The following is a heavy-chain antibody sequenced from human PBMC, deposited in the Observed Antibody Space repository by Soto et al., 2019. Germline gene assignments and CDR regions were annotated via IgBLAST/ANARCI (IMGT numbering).Heavy chain of an antibody. Sequence: PSETLSLTCAFYCGSLIGYYWSWIRQPPGKALEWIGEINYSGNTNYNPSLKSRVTISVDTSKNQLFLNLTSVTAADTAMYYCARHHVRGRTIAGAAEFWGQGTLVTVSS. V-gene: IGHV4-34*01. D-gene: IGHD1-26*01. J-gene: IGHJ4*02. CDR3: ARHHVRGRTIAGAAEF. CDR2: INYSGNT. CDR1: CGSLIGYY.